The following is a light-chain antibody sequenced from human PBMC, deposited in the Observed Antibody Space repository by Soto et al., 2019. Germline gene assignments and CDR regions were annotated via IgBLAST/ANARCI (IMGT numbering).Light chain of an antibody. Sequence: DIQMTQSPSCLSASVGDRFTITCQASQDIKNYLNWYQKKSGKAPKLLIYDASDLETGVPSRLSGSGYGTDFTFTINSMKTEDIATYYCQQYDNLPLTFGGGTKVDIK. V-gene: IGKV1-33*01. CDR2: DAS. CDR3: QQYDNLPLT. J-gene: IGKJ4*01. CDR1: QDIKNY.